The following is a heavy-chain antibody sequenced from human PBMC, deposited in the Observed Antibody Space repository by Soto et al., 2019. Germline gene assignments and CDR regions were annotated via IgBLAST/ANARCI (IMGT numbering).Heavy chain of an antibody. D-gene: IGHD6-6*01. CDR3: ARDQRRIASRPFYYYGMDV. CDR1: GGTFSSYA. Sequence: SVKVSCKASGGTFSSYAISWVRQAPGQGLEWMGGIIPIFGTANYAQKFQGRVTITADKSTSTAYMELSSLRSEDTAVYYCARDQRRIASRPFYYYGMDVWGQGTTVTVSS. J-gene: IGHJ6*02. V-gene: IGHV1-69*06. CDR2: IIPIFGTA.